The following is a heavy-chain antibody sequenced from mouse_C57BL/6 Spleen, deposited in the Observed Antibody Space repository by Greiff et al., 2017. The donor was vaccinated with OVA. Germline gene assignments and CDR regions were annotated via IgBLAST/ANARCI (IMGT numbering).Heavy chain of an antibody. CDR3: ARNYDYSLDC. CDR1: GYTFTSYW. CDR2: IDPSDSYT. V-gene: IGHV1-69*01. J-gene: IGHJ2*01. Sequence: QVQLQQPGAELVMPGASVKLSCKASGYTFTSYWMHWVKQRPGQGLEWIGEIDPSDSYTNYNQKFKGKSTLTVDKSSSTAYMQLSSLTSEDSAVYYCARNYDYSLDCWGTGTTLTVAS. D-gene: IGHD2-4*01.